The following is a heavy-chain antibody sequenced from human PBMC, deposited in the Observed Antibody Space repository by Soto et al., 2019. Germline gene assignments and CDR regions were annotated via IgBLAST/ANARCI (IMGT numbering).Heavy chain of an antibody. CDR1: GFTFNTYG. CDR2: ISYDGSNK. V-gene: IGHV3-30*18. J-gene: IGHJ6*02. D-gene: IGHD2-2*01. Sequence: QVQLVESGGGVVQPGRSLRLSCAASGFTFNTYGMHWVRQSPGKGLEWVAVISYDGSNKYYADSVKGRLTISRDNSKNTLYLQMNSLRAEDKAVYYCAKGQHCSSTSCYFYYYGMDVWGQGTTVAVSS. CDR3: AKGQHCSSTSCYFYYYGMDV.